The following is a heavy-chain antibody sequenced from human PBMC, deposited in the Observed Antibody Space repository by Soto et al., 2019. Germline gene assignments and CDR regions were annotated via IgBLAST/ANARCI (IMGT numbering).Heavy chain of an antibody. CDR2: ISSSGSTI. Sequence: GGSLRLSCAASGFTFSSYEMNWVRQAPGKGLEWVSYISSSGSTIYYADSVKGRFTISRDNAKNSLYLQMNSLRAEDTAVYYCARDPSVDTAMVYFDYWGQGTLVTVSS. CDR3: ARDPSVDTAMVYFDY. D-gene: IGHD5-18*01. V-gene: IGHV3-48*03. J-gene: IGHJ4*02. CDR1: GFTFSSYE.